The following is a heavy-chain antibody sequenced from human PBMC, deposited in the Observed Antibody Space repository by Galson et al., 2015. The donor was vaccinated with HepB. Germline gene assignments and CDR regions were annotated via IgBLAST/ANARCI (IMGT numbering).Heavy chain of an antibody. V-gene: IGHV3-74*01. CDR1: GFTFSSYW. CDR3: AREGSRDNWFDP. Sequence: SLRLSCAASGFTFSSYWMHWVRQAPGKGLVWVSRINSDGSSTSYADSVKGRFTISRDNAKNTLYLQMNSLRAEDTAVYYCAREGSRDNWFDPWGQGTLVTVSS. CDR2: INSDGSST. J-gene: IGHJ5*02. D-gene: IGHD2-15*01.